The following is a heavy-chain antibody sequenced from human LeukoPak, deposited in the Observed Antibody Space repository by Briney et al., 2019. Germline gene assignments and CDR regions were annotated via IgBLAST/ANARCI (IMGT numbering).Heavy chain of an antibody. V-gene: IGHV3-7*01. J-gene: IGHJ6*03. CDR1: EFSFETYW. CDR2: INEDGSEK. D-gene: IGHD5-24*01. CDR3: ARGETMDV. Sequence: GGSLRLSCVALEFSFETYWMSWVRQAPGKGPEWVANINEDGSEKHYVGSVRGRFTISRDNTDNSLHLQMNSLRPEDMAVYYCARGETMDVWGKGTTVTVSS.